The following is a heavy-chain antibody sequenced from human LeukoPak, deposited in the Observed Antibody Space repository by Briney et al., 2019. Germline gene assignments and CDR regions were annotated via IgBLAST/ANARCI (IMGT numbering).Heavy chain of an antibody. J-gene: IGHJ6*02. CDR3: TRVRVTTYYCYGMDV. CDR1: GFTFGDYA. V-gene: IGHV3-49*04. D-gene: IGHD4-17*01. CDR2: IRSKAYGGTT. Sequence: GGSLRLSCTASGFTFGDYAMSWVRQAPGKRLEWVGFIRSKAYGGTTEYAASVKGRFTISRDDSKSIAYLQMSSLKTEDTAVYYCTRVRVTTYYCYGMDVWGQGTTVTVSS.